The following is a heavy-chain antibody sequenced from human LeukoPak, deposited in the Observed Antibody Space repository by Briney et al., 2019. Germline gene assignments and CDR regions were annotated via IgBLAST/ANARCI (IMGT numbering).Heavy chain of an antibody. CDR2: IHYSGST. Sequence: SETLSPTCTVSGYSISSGYFWGWIRQPPGKGLEWIGSIHYSGSTYHDPSLKSRVTVSLDTSKNQFSLKLSSVTATDTAVYYCARQLYSSGSYYAPMDVWGKGTTVTISS. V-gene: IGHV4-38-2*02. CDR3: ARQLYSSGSYYAPMDV. D-gene: IGHD3-10*01. J-gene: IGHJ6*03. CDR1: GYSISSGYF.